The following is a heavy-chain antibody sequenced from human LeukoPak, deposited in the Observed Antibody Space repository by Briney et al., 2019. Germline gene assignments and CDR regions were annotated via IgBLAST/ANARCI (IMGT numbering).Heavy chain of an antibody. Sequence: GGSLRLSCAASGFSFSSYSMHWARQAPGKGLEWVAVIWYDGTNKYYADSVKGRFTISRDNSKNTLYLQMNSLRAEDTAVYYCARDGKAYYDFWSGYYDYGGQGTLVTVSS. J-gene: IGHJ4*02. CDR2: IWYDGTNK. D-gene: IGHD3-3*01. CDR1: GFSFSSYS. CDR3: ARDGKAYYDFWSGYYDY. V-gene: IGHV3-33*01.